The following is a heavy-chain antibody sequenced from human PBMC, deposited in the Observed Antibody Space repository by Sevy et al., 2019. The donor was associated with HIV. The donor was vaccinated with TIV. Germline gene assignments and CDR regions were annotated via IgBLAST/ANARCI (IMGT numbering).Heavy chain of an antibody. J-gene: IGHJ5*02. CDR3: ARERVYCSGGSCKPGGWFDP. CDR2: INPNSGGT. Sequence: ASVKVACKASGYTFTGYYMHWVRQAPGQGLEWMGCINPNSGGTNYAQKFQGRVTMTRDTSISTAYMELSRLRSDDTAVYYCARERVYCSGGSCKPGGWFDPWGQGTLVTVSS. CDR1: GYTFTGYY. D-gene: IGHD2-15*01. V-gene: IGHV1-2*02.